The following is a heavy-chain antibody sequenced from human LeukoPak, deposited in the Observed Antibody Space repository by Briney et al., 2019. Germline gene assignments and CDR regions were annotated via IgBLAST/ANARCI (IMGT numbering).Heavy chain of an antibody. V-gene: IGHV3-9*03. J-gene: IGHJ4*02. D-gene: IGHD3-16*01. CDR2: ISWNSDNI. Sequence: PGGSLRLSCAASGFTFDDYAMHWVRQAPGKGLEWVSGISWNSDNIGYADSVKGRFTSSRDNAKNSLYLQINRLRAEDMAFYYRAKDPRPRLGELSLGTYFDSWGQGTLVTVSS. CDR1: GFTFDDYA. CDR3: AKDPRPRLGELSLGTYFDS.